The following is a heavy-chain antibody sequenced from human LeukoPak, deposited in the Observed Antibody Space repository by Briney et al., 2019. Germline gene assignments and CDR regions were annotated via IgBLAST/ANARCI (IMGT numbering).Heavy chain of an antibody. CDR3: ARGGGLDV. Sequence: GGSLRLSCAASGFTFRDHYMGWIRQSPGKGLEWVAYISASGRDTFYADSVKGRFTISRDNAKNSLYLQMSNLRAEDTAVYFCARGGGLDVWGQGATVTVSS. D-gene: IGHD3-16*01. CDR2: ISASGRDT. CDR1: GFTFRDHY. V-gene: IGHV3-11*01. J-gene: IGHJ6*02.